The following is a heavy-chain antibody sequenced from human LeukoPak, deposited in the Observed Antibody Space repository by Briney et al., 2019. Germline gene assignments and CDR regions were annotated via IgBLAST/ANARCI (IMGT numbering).Heavy chain of an antibody. D-gene: IGHD6-19*01. J-gene: IGHJ6*02. Sequence: SETLSLTCAVYGGSFSGYYWSWIRQPPGKGLERIGEINHSGSTNYNPSLKSRVTISVDTSKNQFSLKLSSVTAADTAVYYCARGKRIAVAGAYYYGMDVWGQGTTVTVSS. CDR2: INHSGST. V-gene: IGHV4-34*01. CDR3: ARGKRIAVAGAYYYGMDV. CDR1: GGSFSGYY.